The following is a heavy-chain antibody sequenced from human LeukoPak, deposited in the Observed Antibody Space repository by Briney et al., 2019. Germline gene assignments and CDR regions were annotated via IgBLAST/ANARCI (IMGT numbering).Heavy chain of an antibody. J-gene: IGHJ4*02. D-gene: IGHD3-10*01. CDR2: ISWDGGST. CDR1: GFTFDDYA. Sequence: GGTLRLSCAASGFTFDDYAMHWVRQAPGKGLEWVSLISWDGGSTYYADSVKGRFTISRDNSKNSLYLQMNSLRAEDTALYYCAKDMAAYYYASGNIDYWGQGTLVTVSS. V-gene: IGHV3-43D*03. CDR3: AKDMAAYYYASGNIDY.